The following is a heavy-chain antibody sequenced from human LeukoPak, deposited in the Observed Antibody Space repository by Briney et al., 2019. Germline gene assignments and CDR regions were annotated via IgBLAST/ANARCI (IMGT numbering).Heavy chain of an antibody. CDR1: GYTFNTYG. J-gene: IGHJ2*01. CDR2: ISAYNGDT. CDR3: ARCRASLRTPPYWYFDL. V-gene: IGHV1-18*01. Sequence: ASVKVSCKASGYTFNTYGISWVRQAPGPGLEWMGWISAYNGDTNYAQKVQGRVTMTTDTSTSTVYMELRSLRSDDTAVYYCARCRASLRTPPYWYFDLWGRGTLVTVSS. D-gene: IGHD5/OR15-5a*01.